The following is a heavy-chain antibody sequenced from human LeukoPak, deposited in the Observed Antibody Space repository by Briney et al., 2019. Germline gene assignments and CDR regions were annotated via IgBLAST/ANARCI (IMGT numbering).Heavy chain of an antibody. CDR3: AKGRLYDSSGYYYDY. Sequence: GGSLKLSCAASGLSFSSYGMHWVRQAPGKGLEWVAVISYDGSNKYYADSVKGRFTISRDNSKNTLYLQMNSLRADDTAVYYCAKGRLYDSSGYYYDYWGQGTLVTVSS. V-gene: IGHV3-30*18. D-gene: IGHD3-22*01. CDR2: ISYDGSNK. J-gene: IGHJ4*02. CDR1: GLSFSSYG.